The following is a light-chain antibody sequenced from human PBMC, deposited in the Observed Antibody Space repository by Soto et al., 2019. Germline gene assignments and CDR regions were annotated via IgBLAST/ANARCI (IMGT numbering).Light chain of an antibody. CDR1: QSVSSSY. CDR2: GAS. CDR3: QQYGSSPYT. J-gene: IGKJ2*01. Sequence: EIVLTQSPGTLSLSPGERATLSCRASQSVSSSYLAWYQQKPGQAPRLLIYGASSRATGIPDRFSGSGSGTDFTLTIGRLEPEDVAVYYCQQYGSSPYTFGQGTKLEIK. V-gene: IGKV3-20*01.